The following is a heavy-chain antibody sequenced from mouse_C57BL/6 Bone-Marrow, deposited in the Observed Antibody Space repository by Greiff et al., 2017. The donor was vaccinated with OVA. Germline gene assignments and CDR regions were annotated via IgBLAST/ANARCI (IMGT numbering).Heavy chain of an antibody. Sequence: EVQLVESGPELVKPGASVKIPCKASGYTFTDYNMDWVKQSHGKSLEWIGDINPNNGGTIYNQKFKGKATLTVDKSSSTAYMELRSLTSEDTAVYYCARCYGSSYQFDYWGQGTTLTVSS. D-gene: IGHD1-1*01. V-gene: IGHV1-18*01. CDR2: INPNNGGT. J-gene: IGHJ2*01. CDR1: GYTFTDYN. CDR3: ARCYGSSYQFDY.